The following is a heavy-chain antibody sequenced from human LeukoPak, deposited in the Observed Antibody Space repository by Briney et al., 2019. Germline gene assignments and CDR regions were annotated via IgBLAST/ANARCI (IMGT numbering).Heavy chain of an antibody. CDR1: GGSISSYY. CDR2: IYYSGST. CDR3: ARGGPYWYFDL. J-gene: IGHJ2*01. Sequence: PSETLSLTCTVSGGSISSYYWSWIRQPPGKGLEWIGYIYYSGSTNYNPSLKGRVTISVDTSKNQFSLKLSSVTAADTAVYYCARGGPYWYFDLWGRGTLVTVSS. V-gene: IGHV4-59*01.